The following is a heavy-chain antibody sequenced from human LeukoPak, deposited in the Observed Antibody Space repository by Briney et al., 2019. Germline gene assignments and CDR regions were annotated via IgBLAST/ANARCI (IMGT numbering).Heavy chain of an antibody. J-gene: IGHJ6*03. D-gene: IGHD1-26*01. CDR2: ISGGAGST. CDR1: GFTFSSYS. V-gene: IGHV3-23*01. Sequence: GGSLRLSCAASGFTFSSYSMNWVRQAPGKGLEWVSGISGGAGSTYYADSVKGRFTISRDNSKNTLYLQMNSLRAEDTAVYYCAKGLREGNYYYYYYMDVWGKGTTVTVSS. CDR3: AKGLREGNYYYYYYMDV.